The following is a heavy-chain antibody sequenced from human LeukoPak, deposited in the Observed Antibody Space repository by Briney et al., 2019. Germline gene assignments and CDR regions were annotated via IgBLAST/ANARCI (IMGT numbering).Heavy chain of an antibody. CDR2: IYHSGST. CDR3: ARDGGITIFGVAFDY. Sequence: SETLSLTCTVSGYSISSGYYWGWIRQPPGKGLEWIGSIYHSGSTYYNPSLKSRVTISVDTSKNQFSLKLSSVTAADTAVYYCARDGGITIFGVAFDYWGQGTLVTVCS. CDR1: GYSISSGYY. V-gene: IGHV4-38-2*02. J-gene: IGHJ4*02. D-gene: IGHD3-3*01.